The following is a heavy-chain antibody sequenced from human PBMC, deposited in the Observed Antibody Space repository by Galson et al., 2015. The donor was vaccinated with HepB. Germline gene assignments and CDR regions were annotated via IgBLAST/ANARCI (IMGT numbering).Heavy chain of an antibody. CDR2: INAGNGNT. D-gene: IGHD6-13*01. CDR1: GYTFTSYA. CDR3: ARVGSSWYQYFDY. J-gene: IGHJ4*02. V-gene: IGHV1-3*01. Sequence: SVKVSCKASGYTFTSYAMHWVRQAPGQRLEWMGWINAGNGNTKYSQKFQGRVTITRDTSASTAYMELSSLRSEDTAMYYCARVGSSWYQYFDYWGQGTLVTVSS.